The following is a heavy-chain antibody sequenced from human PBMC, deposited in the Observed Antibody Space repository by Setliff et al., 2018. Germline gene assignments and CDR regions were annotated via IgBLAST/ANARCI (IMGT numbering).Heavy chain of an antibody. CDR1: GGSISSGSYY. J-gene: IGHJ6*03. CDR2: IYTSGST. D-gene: IGHD2-15*01. V-gene: IGHV4-61*09. Sequence: SETLSLTCTVSGGSISSGSYYWSWIRQPAGKGLEWIGHIYTSGSTNYNPSLKSRVTISVDTSKNQFSLKLSSVTAADTAVYYCARVRVVYYMDVWGKGTTVTVSS. CDR3: ARVRVVYYMDV.